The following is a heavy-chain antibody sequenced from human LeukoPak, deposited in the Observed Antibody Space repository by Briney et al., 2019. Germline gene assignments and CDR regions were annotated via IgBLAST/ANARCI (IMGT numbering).Heavy chain of an antibody. CDR1: GFTFSDYA. CDR2: ISYDEINK. CDR3: AELGITMIGGV. V-gene: IGHV3-30*04. D-gene: IGHD3-10*02. Sequence: GRSLRLSCAASGFTFSDYAIHWVRQAPGKGLEWLAVISYDEINKFYADSVKGRFTISRDNSKNTLYLQMNTLRAEDTAVYYCAELGITMIGGVWGKGTTVTISS. J-gene: IGHJ6*04.